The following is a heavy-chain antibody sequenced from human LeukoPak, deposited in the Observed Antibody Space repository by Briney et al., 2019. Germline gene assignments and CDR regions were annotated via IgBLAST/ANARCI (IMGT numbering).Heavy chain of an antibody. CDR1: GFTFSGYW. D-gene: IGHD3-22*01. V-gene: IGHV3-74*01. CDR3: ARDLDPTSGYYLDY. CDR2: IDSDGSST. J-gene: IGHJ4*02. Sequence: HPGGSLRLSCAASGFTFSGYWMHWVRQAPGKGLVWVSRIDSDGSSTRYADSVKGRFTISRDNAKNTLYLQMNSLRVEDTAVYYCARDLDPTSGYYLDYWGQGTLVTVSS.